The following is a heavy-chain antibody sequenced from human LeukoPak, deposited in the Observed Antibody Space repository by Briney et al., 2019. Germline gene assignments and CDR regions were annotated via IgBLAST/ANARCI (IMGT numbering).Heavy chain of an antibody. CDR2: IGPTGFDR. V-gene: IGHV3-21*06. CDR1: GLTFSTSG. D-gene: IGHD1-14*01. CDR3: ATETNGRHYGY. J-gene: IGHJ4*02. Sequence: GGSLRLSCTTSGLTFSTSGFNWVRQAPGKGLEWVASIGPTGFDRYHADSIKGRFTISRDNANNFLYLQMDSLRAEDTAVCYCATETNGRHYGYWGQGTLLTVSS.